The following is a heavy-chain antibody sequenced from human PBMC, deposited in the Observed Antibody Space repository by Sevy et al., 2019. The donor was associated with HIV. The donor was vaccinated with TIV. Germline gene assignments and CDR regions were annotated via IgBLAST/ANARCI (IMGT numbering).Heavy chain of an antibody. J-gene: IGHJ4*02. CDR3: ARDTSSGDYDFWSGPPGAPDY. CDR2: INPNSGGT. V-gene: IGHV1-2*06. D-gene: IGHD3-3*01. Sequence: ASVKVSCKASGYTFTGYYMHWVRQAPGQGLEWMGRINPNSGGTNYAQKFQGRVTMTRDTSISTAYMELSRLRSDDTAVYYCARDTSSGDYDFWSGPPGAPDYWGQGTLVTVSS. CDR1: GYTFTGYY.